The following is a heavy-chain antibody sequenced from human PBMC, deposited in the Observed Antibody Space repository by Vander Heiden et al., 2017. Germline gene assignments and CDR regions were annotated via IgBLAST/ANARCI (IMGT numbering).Heavy chain of an antibody. CDR3: ARERSRRLVTYFDY. J-gene: IGHJ4*02. CDR2: IYSGGST. Sequence: EVQLVESGGGLIQPGGSLRLSCAASGFTVSSNYMSWVRQAPGKGLEWVSVIYSGGSTYYADSVKGRFTISRDNSKNTLYLQMNSLRAEDTAVYYCARERSRRLVTYFDYWGQGTLVTVSS. D-gene: IGHD3-9*01. V-gene: IGHV3-53*01. CDR1: GFTVSSNY.